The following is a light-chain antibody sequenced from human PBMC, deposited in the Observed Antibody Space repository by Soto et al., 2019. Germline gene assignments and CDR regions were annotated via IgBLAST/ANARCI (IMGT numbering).Light chain of an antibody. CDR2: KAS. J-gene: IGKJ1*01. Sequence: SSWLAWYQQKPGKAPKLLIYKASSLESGVPSRFSGSGSGTEFTLTISSLQPDDFETYYCQQYNSYPWTFGQGTKVDIX. CDR1: SSW. CDR3: QQYNSYPWT. V-gene: IGKV1-5*03.